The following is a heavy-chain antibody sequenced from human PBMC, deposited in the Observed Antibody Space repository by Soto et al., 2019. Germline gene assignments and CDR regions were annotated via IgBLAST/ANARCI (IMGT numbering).Heavy chain of an antibody. CDR1: GYTFTGYY. V-gene: IGHV1-2*04. D-gene: IGHD2-2*02. J-gene: IGHJ6*02. CDR2: INPNSGGT. CDR3: ARALVVPAAIPYYYYYYGMDV. Sequence: KVSCKASGYTFTGYYMHWVRQAPGQGLEWMGWINPNSGGTNYAQKFQGWVTMTRDTSISTAYMELSRLRSDDTAVYYCARALVVPAAIPYYYYYYGMDVWGQGTTVTVSS.